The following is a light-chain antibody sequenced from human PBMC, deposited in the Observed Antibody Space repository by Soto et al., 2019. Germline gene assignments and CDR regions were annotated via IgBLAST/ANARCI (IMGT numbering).Light chain of an antibody. Sequence: QSVLTQPPSASGSPGQSVTISCTGTSSDVGGYDYDSWYQQHPGKAPKLMIYEVTIRPSGVSDRFSGSKSGNTASLTVSGLQAEDEADYYCSSYTGGNPSYVFGTGTKLTVL. CDR1: SSDVGGYDY. V-gene: IGLV2-8*01. CDR3: SSYTGGNPSYV. J-gene: IGLJ1*01. CDR2: EVT.